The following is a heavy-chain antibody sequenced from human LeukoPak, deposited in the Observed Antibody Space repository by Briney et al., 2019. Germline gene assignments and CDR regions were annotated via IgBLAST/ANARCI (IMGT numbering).Heavy chain of an antibody. J-gene: IGHJ4*02. D-gene: IGHD6-13*01. CDR1: GGTFSSYA. CDR3: ARGGIAAAGTSVDY. V-gene: IGHV1-69*06. Sequence: SVKVSCKASGGTFSSYAISWVRQAPGQGLEWMGGIIPIFGTANYAQKFQGRVTITADKSTSTAYMELSSLRSEDTAVCYCARGGIAAAGTSVDYWGQGTLVTVSS. CDR2: IIPIFGTA.